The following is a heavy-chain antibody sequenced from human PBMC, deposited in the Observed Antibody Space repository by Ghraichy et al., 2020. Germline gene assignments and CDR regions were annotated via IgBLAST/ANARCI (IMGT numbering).Heavy chain of an antibody. V-gene: IGHV1-3*01. CDR3: ARDLVGYYDSSGYFDY. D-gene: IGHD3-22*01. J-gene: IGHJ4*02. CDR1: GYTFTSYA. Sequence: ASVKVSCKASGYTFTSYAMHWVRQAPGQRLEWMGWINAGNGNTKYSQKFQGRVTITRDTSASTAYMELSSLRSEDTAVYYCARDLVGYYDSSGYFDYWGQGTLVTVSS. CDR2: INAGNGNT.